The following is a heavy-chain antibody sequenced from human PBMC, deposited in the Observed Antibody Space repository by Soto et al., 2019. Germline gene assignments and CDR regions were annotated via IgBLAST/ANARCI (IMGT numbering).Heavy chain of an antibody. CDR1: GGSISSGGYY. D-gene: IGHD2-2*01. CDR2: IYNSGST. Sequence: PSETLSLTCTVSGGSISSGGYYWSWIRQPPGKGLEWIGYIYNSGSTYYNQSLKSQVTISVDRSKNQLSLKLSSVTAADTAVYYCARGRISTSSFDPWGQGTLVTVSS. CDR3: ARGRISTSSFDP. V-gene: IGHV4-30-2*01. J-gene: IGHJ5*02.